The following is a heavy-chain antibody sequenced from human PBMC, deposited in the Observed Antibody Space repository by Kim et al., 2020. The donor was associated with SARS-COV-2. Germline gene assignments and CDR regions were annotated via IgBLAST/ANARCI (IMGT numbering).Heavy chain of an antibody. V-gene: IGHV1-46*01. J-gene: IGHJ4*02. D-gene: IGHD2-2*01. Sequence: QKFQGRVTMTRDTSTSTVYMELSSLRSEDTAVYYCARDQGGAHDPALFDYWGQGTLVTVSS. CDR3: ARDQGGAHDPALFDY.